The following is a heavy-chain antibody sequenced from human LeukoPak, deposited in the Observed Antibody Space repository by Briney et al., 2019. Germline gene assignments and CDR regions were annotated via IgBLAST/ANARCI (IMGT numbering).Heavy chain of an antibody. CDR1: GFNFNTYS. CDR2: ISSTSNYI. CDR3: ARGAPDIVVVPAASGLDY. J-gene: IGHJ4*02. V-gene: IGHV3-21*01. Sequence: GGSLRLSCAVSGFNFNTYSMNWVRQAPGKGPEWVSSISSTSNYIYYAESVKGRFTISRDNSKNTLYLQMNSLRAEDTAVYYCARGAPDIVVVPAASGLDYWGQGTLVTVSS. D-gene: IGHD2-2*01.